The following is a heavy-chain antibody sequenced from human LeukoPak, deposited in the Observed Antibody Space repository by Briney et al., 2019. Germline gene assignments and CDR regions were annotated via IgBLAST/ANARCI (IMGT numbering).Heavy chain of an antibody. CDR3: AKGGQSWLPYFDY. Sequence: SVKGRFTISRDNAKNSLYLQMNSLRAEDTVVYYCAKGGQSWLPYFDYWGQGTLVTVSS. D-gene: IGHD5-24*01. J-gene: IGHJ4*02. V-gene: IGHV3-11*06.